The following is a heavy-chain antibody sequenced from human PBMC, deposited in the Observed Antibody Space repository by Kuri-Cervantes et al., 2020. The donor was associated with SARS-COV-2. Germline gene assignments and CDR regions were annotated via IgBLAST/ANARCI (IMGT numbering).Heavy chain of an antibody. J-gene: IGHJ4*02. Sequence: ETLSLTCTASGFTFNNYAMRWVRQAPGKGLEWVSGISGDGDRADYADSVEGRFTISRDNSKNMLYLQMNSLRAEDTAVYYCAKDKGFGELFFDYWGQGTLVTVSS. CDR1: GFTFNNYA. CDR2: ISGDGDRA. V-gene: IGHV3-23*01. CDR3: AKDKGFGELFFDY. D-gene: IGHD3-10*01.